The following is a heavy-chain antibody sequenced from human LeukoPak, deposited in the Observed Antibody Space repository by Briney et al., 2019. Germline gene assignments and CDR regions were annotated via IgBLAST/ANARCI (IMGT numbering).Heavy chain of an antibody. CDR3: ARDPPLNSNYYDSSGQPDAFDI. Sequence: GGSLRLSCAASGFTFSSYEMNWVRQAPGKGLEWVSYISSSGNTIYYADSVKGRFTISRDNAKNSLYLQMNSLRAEDTAVYYCARDPPLNSNYYDSSGQPDAFDIWGQGTMVTVSS. CDR2: ISSSGNTI. J-gene: IGHJ3*02. CDR1: GFTFSSYE. V-gene: IGHV3-48*03. D-gene: IGHD3-22*01.